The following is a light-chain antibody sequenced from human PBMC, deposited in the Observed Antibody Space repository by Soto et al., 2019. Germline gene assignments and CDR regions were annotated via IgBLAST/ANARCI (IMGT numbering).Light chain of an antibody. CDR2: GAS. V-gene: IGKV3-15*01. J-gene: IGKJ1*01. CDR3: QQYTLWPWT. Sequence: EIEMTQSPVTLSVSPGERATLSCRASQSVGANLAWYQQKRGQAPRLLMYGASTRATGFPARFSGSGSGTDFTLTISSLESEDFAVYYCQQYTLWPWTLGQGTEVEIK. CDR1: QSVGAN.